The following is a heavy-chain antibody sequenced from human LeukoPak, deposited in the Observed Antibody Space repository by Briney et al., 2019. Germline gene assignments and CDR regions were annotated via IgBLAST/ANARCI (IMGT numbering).Heavy chain of an antibody. CDR1: GYTFTDYF. Sequence: GASVKVSCKTSGYTFTDYFVHWVRQAPGQGLEWVGWINPNNGGTNYAQKFQGRVTMTRDMSMSTAYMELSRLRSVDTAVYCAGEDNSSGYRPFDIWGQGTMVTVPS. J-gene: IGHJ3*02. D-gene: IGHD3-22*01. V-gene: IGHV1-2*02. CDR3: AGEDNSSGYRPFDI. CDR2: INPNNGGT.